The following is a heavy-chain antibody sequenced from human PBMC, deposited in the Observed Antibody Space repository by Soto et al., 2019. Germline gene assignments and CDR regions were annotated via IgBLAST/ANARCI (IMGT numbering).Heavy chain of an antibody. CDR3: ARPYSSKAAEATEYFQH. D-gene: IGHD6-13*01. V-gene: IGHV3-33*01. J-gene: IGHJ1*01. CDR1: GFIFSTYA. CDR2: IWYDGSNK. Sequence: QVQLVESGGGVVQPGRSLRLSCAASGFIFSTYAMHWVRQSPGKGPEWVAVIWYDGSNKYYADSVKGRFTISRDNSKNTLYLQMNSLRAEDTAVYYCARPYSSKAAEATEYFQHWGQGTLVSVSS.